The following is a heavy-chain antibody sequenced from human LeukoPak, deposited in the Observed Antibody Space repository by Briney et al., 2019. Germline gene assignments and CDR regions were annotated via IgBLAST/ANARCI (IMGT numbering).Heavy chain of an antibody. CDR1: GFTFNTFN. CDR3: ARGHYDVLAASYKWTPDY. CDR2: ITSGGDYI. J-gene: IGHJ4*02. Sequence: GGSLRLSCAASGFTFNTFNMNWLRQAPGKGLEWVSSITSGGDYIYCADSVKGRFTTSRDNAKNSLSLQLNSLRVEDTAVYYCARGHYDVLAASYKWTPDYWGQGTLVTVSS. D-gene: IGHD3-9*01. V-gene: IGHV3-21*01.